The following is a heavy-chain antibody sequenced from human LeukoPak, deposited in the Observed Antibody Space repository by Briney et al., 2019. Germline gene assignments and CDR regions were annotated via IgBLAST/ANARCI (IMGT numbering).Heavy chain of an antibody. CDR1: GGSFSGYY. D-gene: IGHD5-12*01. CDR2: INHSGST. CDR3: ARTLRGYSGYEPRAFDI. V-gene: IGHV4-34*01. J-gene: IGHJ3*02. Sequence: PSETLSLTCAVYGGSFSGYYWSWIRQPPGKGLEWIGEINHSGSTNYNPSLKSRVTISVDTSKNQFSLKLSSVTAADAAVYYCARTLRGYSGYEPRAFDIWGQGTMVTVSS.